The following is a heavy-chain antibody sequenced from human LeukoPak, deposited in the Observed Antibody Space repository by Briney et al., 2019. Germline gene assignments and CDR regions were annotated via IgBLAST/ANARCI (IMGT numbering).Heavy chain of an antibody. Sequence: PGGSLRLSCAASGFTFSNFAMSWVRQAPGKGLEWVSAISGSGSTTYYADSVKGRFTISRDNSKNTLYLQVNSLRAEDTAVYYCAKDMARITIPREFDSWGQGTLVTVSS. J-gene: IGHJ4*02. D-gene: IGHD3-3*01. V-gene: IGHV3-23*01. CDR2: ISGSGSTT. CDR3: AKDMARITIPREFDS. CDR1: GFTFSNFA.